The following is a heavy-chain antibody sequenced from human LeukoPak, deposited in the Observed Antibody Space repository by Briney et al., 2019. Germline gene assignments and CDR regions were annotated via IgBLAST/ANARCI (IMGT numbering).Heavy chain of an antibody. CDR3: ARMIVVGEYFDY. D-gene: IGHD3-22*01. CDR1: GYTFTGYY. J-gene: IGHJ4*02. Sequence: GASVKVSCKASGYTFTGYYMHWVRQAPGQGLEWMGWISAYNGNTNYAQKLQGRVTMTTDTSTSTAYMELRSLRSDDTAVYYCARMIVVGEYFDYWGQGTLVTVSS. CDR2: ISAYNGNT. V-gene: IGHV1-18*04.